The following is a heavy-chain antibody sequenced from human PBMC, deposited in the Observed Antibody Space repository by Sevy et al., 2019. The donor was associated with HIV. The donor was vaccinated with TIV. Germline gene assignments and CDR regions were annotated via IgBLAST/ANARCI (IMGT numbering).Heavy chain of an antibody. D-gene: IGHD3-3*01. CDR3: ARPYYDFWSGYYYYYGMDV. Sequence: GASLRLSCAASGFTFSSYSMNWVRQAPGKGLEWVSSISSSSSYIYYADSVKGRFTISRDNAKNSLYLQMNSLRAEDTAVYYCARPYYDFWSGYYYYYGMDVWGQGTTVTVSS. V-gene: IGHV3-21*01. CDR1: GFTFSSYS. CDR2: ISSSSSYI. J-gene: IGHJ6*02.